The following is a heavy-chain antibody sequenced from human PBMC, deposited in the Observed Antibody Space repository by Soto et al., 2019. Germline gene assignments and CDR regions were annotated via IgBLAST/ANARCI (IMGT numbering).Heavy chain of an antibody. CDR2: IKGDGSTT. Sequence: GGSLRLSCAASGFSFSTYWMHWVRQAPGKGLVWVSRIKGDGSTTTYADSVKGRFTISRDNAKNTLYLQMNSLGAEDTAVYYCARGWKNYYGVDVWGKGTRVTVPS. CDR3: ARGWKNYYGVDV. J-gene: IGHJ6*04. CDR1: GFSFSTYW. V-gene: IGHV3-74*01. D-gene: IGHD1-1*01.